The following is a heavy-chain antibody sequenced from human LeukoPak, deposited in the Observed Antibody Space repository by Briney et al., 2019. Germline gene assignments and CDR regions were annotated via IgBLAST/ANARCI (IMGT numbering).Heavy chain of an antibody. D-gene: IGHD3-16*02. J-gene: IGHJ5*02. Sequence: ASVKVSCKASGYTFTSYDINWVRQATGQGLEWMGWMNPNSGNTGYAQKFQGRVTITRNTSISTAYMELSSLRSEDTAVYYCARAEYYDYVWGSYRNWFDPWGQGTLVTVSS. CDR2: MNPNSGNT. V-gene: IGHV1-8*03. CDR3: ARAEYYDYVWGSYRNWFDP. CDR1: GYTFTSYD.